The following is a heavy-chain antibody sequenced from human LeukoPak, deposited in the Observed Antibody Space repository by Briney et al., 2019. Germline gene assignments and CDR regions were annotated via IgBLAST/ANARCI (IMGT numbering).Heavy chain of an antibody. J-gene: IGHJ2*01. CDR2: IYPGDSDT. D-gene: IGHD3-10*01. CDR3: ARRGNGLWYFDL. V-gene: IGHV5-51*01. Sequence: GESLKISCKGSGYNFTSYWIARVRQMPGKGLEWMGIIYPGDSDTRYSPSFQGQVTISADKSINTAYLQWSSLKASDTAIYYCARRGNGLWYFDLWGRGTLVTVSS. CDR1: GYNFTSYW.